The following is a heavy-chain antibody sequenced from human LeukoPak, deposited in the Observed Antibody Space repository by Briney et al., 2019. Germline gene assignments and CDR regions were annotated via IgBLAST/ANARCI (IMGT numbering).Heavy chain of an antibody. CDR2: ISAYNGNT. CDR3: ARGGLGPAAIIDYYYYMDV. V-gene: IGHV1-18*01. Sequence: ASVKVSCKASGYTFTSYGISWVRQAPGQGLEWMGWISAYNGNTNYAQKLQGRVTITTDTSTSTAYMELRSLRSDDTAVYYCARGGLGPAAIIDYYYYMDVWGKGTTVTVSS. CDR1: GYTFTSYG. J-gene: IGHJ6*03. D-gene: IGHD2-2*01.